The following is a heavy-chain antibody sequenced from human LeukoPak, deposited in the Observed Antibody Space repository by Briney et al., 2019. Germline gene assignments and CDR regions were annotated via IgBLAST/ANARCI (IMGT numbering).Heavy chain of an antibody. J-gene: IGHJ5*02. CDR2: IRQDGSEK. D-gene: IGHD4-17*01. V-gene: IGHV3-7*01. Sequence: PGGSLRLSCAASGFTFSSYWMSWVRQAPGKGLEWVANIRQDGSEKYYVDSVKGRFTISRDNAKNSLYLQMNSLRAEDTAVYYCARGSATVPNNWFDPWGQGTLVTVSS. CDR1: GFTFSSYW. CDR3: ARGSATVPNNWFDP.